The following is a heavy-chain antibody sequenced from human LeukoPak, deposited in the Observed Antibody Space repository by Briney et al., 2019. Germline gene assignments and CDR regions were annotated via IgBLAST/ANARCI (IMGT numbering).Heavy chain of an antibody. CDR1: GYTLTELS. J-gene: IGHJ4*02. CDR3: ATPDVDASVPAAPFDY. D-gene: IGHD2-2*01. Sequence: ASVKVSCKVSGYTLTELSMHWERQAPGKGLEWMGGFDPEDGETIYAQKFQGRVTMTEDTSTDTAYMELSSLRSEDTAVYYCATPDVDASVPAAPFDYWGQGTLVTVSS. V-gene: IGHV1-24*01. CDR2: FDPEDGET.